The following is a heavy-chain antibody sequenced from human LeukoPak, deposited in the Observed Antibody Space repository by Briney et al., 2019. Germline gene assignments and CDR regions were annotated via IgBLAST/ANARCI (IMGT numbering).Heavy chain of an antibody. Sequence: SETLSLTCTVSGGSISSSSYYWGWIRQPPGKGLEWIGSIYYSGSTYYNPSLKSRVTISVDTSKNQFSLKLSSVTAADTAVYYCAGGFGEGDNWFDPLGQGNLGNVSS. V-gene: IGHV4-39*01. D-gene: IGHD3-10*01. J-gene: IGHJ5*02. CDR3: AGGFGEGDNWFDP. CDR1: GGSISSSSYY. CDR2: IYYSGST.